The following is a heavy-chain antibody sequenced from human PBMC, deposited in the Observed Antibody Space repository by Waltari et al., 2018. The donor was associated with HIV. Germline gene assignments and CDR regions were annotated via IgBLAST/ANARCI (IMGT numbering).Heavy chain of an antibody. J-gene: IGHJ3*02. CDR3: TMRVVVGDVRAFDI. D-gene: IGHD2-2*01. CDR2: IRSNAYGGTT. CDR1: GFTFGDYA. V-gene: IGHV3-49*03. Sequence: EVQLVESGGGLVQPGRYLRLSCTASGFTFGDYAMSWFRQAPGKGQEGVGFIRSNAYGGTTEYASSVKGTFTISRSYSKLIAFLPINSLITDYTSVYYCTMRVVVGDVRAFDIWGQWTMVTVSS.